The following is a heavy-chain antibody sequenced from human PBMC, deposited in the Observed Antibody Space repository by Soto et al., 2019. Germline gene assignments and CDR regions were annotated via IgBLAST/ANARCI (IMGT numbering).Heavy chain of an antibody. CDR3: ARADCSGYGPFGY. V-gene: IGHV1-69*12. D-gene: IGHD3-22*01. Sequence: QVQLVQSGAEVKKPGSSVKVSCKASGGTFSSYAISWVRQAPGQGLEWMGGIIPIFGTANYAQKFQGRVTITAAESTSMAQMELSSESSEDTAVYYCARADCSGYGPFGYWGQGTLVTVSS. CDR1: GGTFSSYA. J-gene: IGHJ4*02. CDR2: IIPIFGTA.